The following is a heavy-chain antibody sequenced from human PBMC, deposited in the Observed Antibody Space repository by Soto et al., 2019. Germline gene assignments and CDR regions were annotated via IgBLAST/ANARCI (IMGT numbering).Heavy chain of an antibody. V-gene: IGHV1-18*01. J-gene: IGHJ4*02. Sequence: QVQLVQSGAEVKRPGASVMVSCKASGYTFASYAIPWMRQAPGQGLEWMGWIGAYNGNTNYAQKLQGRVTMTTDTSTSTAYMELRSLRSDDTAVYYCARDPPPPDYWGQGTVVTVSS. CDR2: IGAYNGNT. CDR1: GYTFASYA. CDR3: ARDPPPPDY.